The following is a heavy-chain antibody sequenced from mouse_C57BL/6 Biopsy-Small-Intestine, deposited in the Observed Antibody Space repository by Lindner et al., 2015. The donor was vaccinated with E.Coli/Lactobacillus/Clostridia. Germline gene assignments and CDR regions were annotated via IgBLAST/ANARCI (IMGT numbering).Heavy chain of an antibody. V-gene: IGHV1-42*01. CDR3: GRSYYDYLDY. CDR1: GYSFTGYY. D-gene: IGHD2-4*01. CDR2: INPSTGGT. Sequence: QLQESGPELVKPGASVKISCKASGYSFTGYYMNWVKQSPEKSLEWIGEINPSTGGTTYNQKFKAKATLTVDKSSSTAYMQLKSLTSEDSAVYYCGRSYYDYLDYWGQGTTLTVSS. J-gene: IGHJ2*01.